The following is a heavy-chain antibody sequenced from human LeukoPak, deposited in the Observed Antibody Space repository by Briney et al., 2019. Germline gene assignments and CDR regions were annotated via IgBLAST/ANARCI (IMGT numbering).Heavy chain of an antibody. CDR1: GYTFTSYD. D-gene: IGHD3-22*01. CDR3: ARDRHDSSGAFDY. Sequence: GASVKVSFKASGYTFTSYDINWVRQATGQRLEWMGWMNPNSGNTGYAQKFQGRVTTTRNTSISTAYMELSSLRSEDTAVYYCARDRHDSSGAFDYWGQGTLVTVSS. J-gene: IGHJ4*02. CDR2: MNPNSGNT. V-gene: IGHV1-8*01.